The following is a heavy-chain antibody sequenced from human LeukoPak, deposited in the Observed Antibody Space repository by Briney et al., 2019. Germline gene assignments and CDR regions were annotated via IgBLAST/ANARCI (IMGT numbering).Heavy chain of an antibody. CDR2: ISGDGNAK. Sequence: GGSLRLSCAASGFSFSSYSINRVRQAPGKGLEWVSYISGDGNAKHYTDSVKGRLTISRDNAKNALYLQMNSLRAEDTTVYFCARDYVYAFDYWGQGTLVTVSS. CDR1: GFSFSSYS. V-gene: IGHV3-48*01. D-gene: IGHD2/OR15-2a*01. J-gene: IGHJ4*02. CDR3: ARDYVYAFDY.